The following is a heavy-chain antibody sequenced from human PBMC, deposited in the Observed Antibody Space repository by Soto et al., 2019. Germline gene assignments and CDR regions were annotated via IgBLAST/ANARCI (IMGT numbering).Heavy chain of an antibody. CDR3: AKQGLRNDFWSGYYRGFGGMDV. CDR2: ISYDGSNK. J-gene: IGHJ6*02. Sequence: QPGGSLRLSCAASGFTFSSYGMHWVRQAPGKGLEWVAVISYDGSNKYYADSVKGRFTISRDNSKNTLYLQMNSLRAEDTAVYYCAKQGLRNDFWSGYYRGFGGMDVWGQGTTVTVSS. CDR1: GFTFSSYG. V-gene: IGHV3-30*18. D-gene: IGHD3-3*01.